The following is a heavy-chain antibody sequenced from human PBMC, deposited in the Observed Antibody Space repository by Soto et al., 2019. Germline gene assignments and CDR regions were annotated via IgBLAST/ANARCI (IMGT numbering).Heavy chain of an antibody. CDR1: GGTFSSYA. CDR3: ARDLLRNYDSSGFFDY. CDR2: IIPIFGTA. V-gene: IGHV1-69*01. J-gene: IGHJ4*02. D-gene: IGHD3-22*01. Sequence: QVQLVQSGAEVKKPGSSVKVSCKASGGTFSSYAISWMRQAPGQGLEWMGGIIPIFGTANYAQKFQGRVTITADESTSTAYMELSSLRSEDTAVYYCARDLLRNYDSSGFFDYWGQGTLVTVSS.